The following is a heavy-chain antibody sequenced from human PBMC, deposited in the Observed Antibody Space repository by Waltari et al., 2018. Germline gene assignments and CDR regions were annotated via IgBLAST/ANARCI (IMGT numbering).Heavy chain of an antibody. CDR3: ARLNTDTAMVYGMDV. D-gene: IGHD5-18*01. J-gene: IGHJ6*02. CDR2: IYYSGGT. V-gene: IGHV4-39*01. Sequence: QLQLQESGPGLVKPSETLSLTCTVSGGSISSSSYYWGWIRQPPGKGLEWIGSIYYSGGTYYNPSLKSRVTISVDTSKNQFSLKLSSVTAADTAVYYCARLNTDTAMVYGMDVWGQGTTVTVSS. CDR1: GGSISSSSYY.